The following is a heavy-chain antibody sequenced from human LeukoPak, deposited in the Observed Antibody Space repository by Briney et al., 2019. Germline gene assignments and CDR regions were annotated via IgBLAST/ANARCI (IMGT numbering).Heavy chain of an antibody. CDR2: ISTSGSII. D-gene: IGHD1-1*01. V-gene: IGHV3-48*03. J-gene: IGHJ5*02. CDR1: GFTFSTYE. CDR3: ARIPAWNP. Sequence: PGGSLRLSCAAFGFTFSTYEMTWVRQAPGKGLEWVSYISTSGSIIYYADSVKGRFTISRDNAKKSLYVQMNSLRAEDTGVYYCARIPAWNPWGQGTLVTVSP.